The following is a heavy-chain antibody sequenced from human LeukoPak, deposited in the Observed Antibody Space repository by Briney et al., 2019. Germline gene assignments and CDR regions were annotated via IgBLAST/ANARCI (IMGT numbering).Heavy chain of an antibody. CDR3: ARGGSSGWFNFDY. CDR1: GFTFDSYG. J-gene: IGHJ4*02. V-gene: IGHV3-30*03. Sequence: GGSLRLSCAVSGFTFDSYGMHWVRQAPGKGLEWVAVISYDGSNKYYADSVKGRFTISRDNSKNTLYLQMNSLRAEDTAVYYCARGGSSGWFNFDYWGQGTLVTVSS. CDR2: ISYDGSNK. D-gene: IGHD6-19*01.